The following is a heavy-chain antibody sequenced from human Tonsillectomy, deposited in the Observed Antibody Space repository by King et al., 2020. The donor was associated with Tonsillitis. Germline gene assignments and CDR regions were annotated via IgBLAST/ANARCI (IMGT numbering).Heavy chain of an antibody. CDR2: IFWNDNK. D-gene: IGHD7-27*01. Sequence: TLKESGPTLVKPTQTLTLTCAFSGFSLSTSGVGVGWIRQPPGKALEWLALIFWNDNKRYSPSLKSRLTITQDTSKKQVVLTMTDMDPVDTATYYCALGPNYNSGMDVWGQGTTVTVSS. J-gene: IGHJ6*02. CDR1: GFSLSTSGVG. V-gene: IGHV2-5*01. CDR3: ALGPNYNSGMDV.